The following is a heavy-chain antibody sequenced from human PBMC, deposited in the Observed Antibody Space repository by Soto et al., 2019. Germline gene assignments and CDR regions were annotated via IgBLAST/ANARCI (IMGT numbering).Heavy chain of an antibody. CDR3: ARGRQAAAGTGGSDY. D-gene: IGHD6-13*01. J-gene: IGHJ4*02. Sequence: SETLSLTCAVYGGSFSGYYWSWIRQPPGKGLEWIGEINHSGSTNYNPSLKSRVTISVDTSKNQFSLKLSSVTAADTAVYYCARGRQAAAGTGGSDYWGQGTLVT. CDR2: INHSGST. V-gene: IGHV4-34*01. CDR1: GGSFSGYY.